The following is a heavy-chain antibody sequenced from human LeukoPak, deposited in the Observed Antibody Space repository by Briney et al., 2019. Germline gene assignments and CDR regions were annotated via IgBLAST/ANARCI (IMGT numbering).Heavy chain of an antibody. CDR2: ISSSSSYI. CDR3: ATTYGDYIYYYGMDV. V-gene: IGHV3-21*01. Sequence: GSLRLSCAASGFTFSSYSMNWVRQAPGKGLEWVSSISSSSSYIYYADSVKGRFTISRDNAKNSLYLQMNSLRAEDTAVYYCATTYGDYIYYYGMDVWGQGTTVTVSS. D-gene: IGHD4-17*01. CDR1: GFTFSSYS. J-gene: IGHJ6*02.